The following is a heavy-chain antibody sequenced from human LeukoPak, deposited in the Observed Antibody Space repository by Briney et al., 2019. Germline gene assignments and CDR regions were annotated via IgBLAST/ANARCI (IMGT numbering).Heavy chain of an antibody. D-gene: IGHD1-26*01. J-gene: IGHJ5*01. CDR2: INPNSGGT. V-gene: IGHV1-2*02. CDR3: ARGSGSYWWFDS. Sequence: ASVKVSCKASGYTFTGYYMHWVRQAPGRGLEWMGWINPNSGGTNYAQKFQGRVTMTRDTSISTAYMEVRRLRSDDTAVYYCARGSGSYWWFDSWGQGTLVTASS. CDR1: GYTFTGYY.